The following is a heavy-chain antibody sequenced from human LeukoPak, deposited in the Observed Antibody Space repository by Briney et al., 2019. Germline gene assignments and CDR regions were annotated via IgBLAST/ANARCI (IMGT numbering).Heavy chain of an antibody. CDR1: GYTFTSYY. CDR3: ATRPYDDFWSGWFY. J-gene: IGHJ4*02. V-gene: IGHV1-46*01. CDR2: INPSGGST. Sequence: ASVKVSCKASGYTFTSYYMHWVRQAPGQWLEWMGIINPSGGSTSYAQKFQGRVTMTRDTSISTAYMELSRLRSDDTALYYCATRPYDDFWSGWFYWGQGTLVTVSS. D-gene: IGHD3-3*01.